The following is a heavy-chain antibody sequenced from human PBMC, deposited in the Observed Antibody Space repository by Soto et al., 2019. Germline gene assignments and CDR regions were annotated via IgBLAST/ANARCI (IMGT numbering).Heavy chain of an antibody. D-gene: IGHD3-22*01. V-gene: IGHV4-30-4*01. CDR2: IYYSGST. J-gene: IGHJ4*02. CDR3: ARIGRGGYNFDY. Sequence: SETLYLPCTVSGGSISSGDYYWSWIRQHPGKGLEWIGYIYYSGSTYYNPSLKSRVTISVDTSKNQFSLKLSSVTAADTSVYYCARIGRGGYNFDYWGQGTLVTVSS. CDR1: GGSISSGDYY.